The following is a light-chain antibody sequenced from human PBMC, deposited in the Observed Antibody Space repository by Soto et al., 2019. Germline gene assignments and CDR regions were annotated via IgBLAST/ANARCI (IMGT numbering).Light chain of an antibody. CDR2: AAS. Sequence: AIRMTQSPSSFSASTGDRVTITCRASQGISSYLAWYQQKPGKAPKLLIYAASTLQSVVPSRFSGSGSGTDFTLTISCLQSEDFATYYCQQYYSYPFTFGHGTKVDIK. V-gene: IGKV1-8*01. CDR1: QGISSY. J-gene: IGKJ3*01. CDR3: QQYYSYPFT.